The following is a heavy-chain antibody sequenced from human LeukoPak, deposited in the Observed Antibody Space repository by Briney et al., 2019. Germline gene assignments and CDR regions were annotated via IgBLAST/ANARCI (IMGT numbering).Heavy chain of an antibody. CDR1: GYTFTSYD. V-gene: IGHV1-8*01. D-gene: IGHD2-2*01. Sequence: ASVKVSCKASGYTFTSYDINWVRQATGQGLEWMGWMNPNSGSTGYAQKFQGRVTMTRNTSISTAYMELSSLRSEDTAVYYCARGRRRTSTPNYYYYMDVWGKGTTVTVSS. J-gene: IGHJ6*03. CDR3: ARGRRRTSTPNYYYYMDV. CDR2: MNPNSGST.